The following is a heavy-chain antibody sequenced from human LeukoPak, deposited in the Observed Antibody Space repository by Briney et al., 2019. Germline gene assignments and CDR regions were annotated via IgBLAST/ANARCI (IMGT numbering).Heavy chain of an antibody. D-gene: IGHD2-21*02. J-gene: IGHJ4*02. CDR3: ARDSIAVVTAMLGY. Sequence: GGSLRLSCAASGFTFSSYSMNWVRQAPGKGLEWVAVIWYDGSNKYYADSVKGRFTISRDNSKNTLYLQMNSLRAEDTAVYYCARDSIAVVTAMLGYWGQGTLVTVSS. CDR2: IWYDGSNK. CDR1: GFTFSSYS. V-gene: IGHV3-33*08.